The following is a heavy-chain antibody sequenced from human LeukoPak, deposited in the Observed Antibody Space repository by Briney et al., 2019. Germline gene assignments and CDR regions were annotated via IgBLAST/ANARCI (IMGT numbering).Heavy chain of an antibody. V-gene: IGHV4-4*02. J-gene: IGHJ4*02. CDR2: IYHSGNT. CDR1: GGSISNSNW. CDR3: TTLYYYDTTGYYWRGFDY. Sequence: SETLSLTCAVSGGSISNSNWWSWVRQPPGKGLEWIGEIYHSGNTNYNPSLKSRVTITVDTSKNQFSLELNSVTAADTALYFCTTLYYYDTTGYYWRGFDYWGQGALVTVSS. D-gene: IGHD3-22*01.